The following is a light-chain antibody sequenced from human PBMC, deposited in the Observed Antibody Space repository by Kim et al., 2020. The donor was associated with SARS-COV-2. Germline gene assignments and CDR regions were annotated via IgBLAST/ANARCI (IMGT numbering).Light chain of an antibody. J-gene: IGLJ3*02. CDR1: SLRSYY. CDR2: GKN. V-gene: IGLV3-19*01. CDR3: NSRDSSGNLWV. Sequence: SSELTQDPAVSVALGQTVRITCQGDSLRSYYASWYQQKPGQAPVLFIYGKNNRPSGIPDRFSGSSSGNTASLTITGAQAEDEADYYCNSRDSSGNLWVFG.